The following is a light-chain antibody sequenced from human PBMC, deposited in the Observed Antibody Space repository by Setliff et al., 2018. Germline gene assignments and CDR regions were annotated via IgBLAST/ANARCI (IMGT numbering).Light chain of an antibody. V-gene: IGLV1-51*01. CDR2: DDN. Sequence: QSVLTQPPSVSAAPRQKVTISCSGSSSNIGIDYVSWYHQLPGTAPKLLIYDDNKRPSGIPDRFSGSKSGASATLGITGLQTGDEGDYYCATWDHSLRGVVFGGGTQRTVL. CDR3: ATWDHSLRGVV. CDR1: SSNIGIDY. J-gene: IGLJ2*01.